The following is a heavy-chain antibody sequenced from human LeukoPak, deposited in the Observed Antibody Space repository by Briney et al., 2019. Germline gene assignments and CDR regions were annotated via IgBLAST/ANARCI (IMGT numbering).Heavy chain of an antibody. CDR3: ARDYIGSYTDY. V-gene: IGHV4-59*01. CDR2: IYYSGST. CDR1: GGSISSYY. D-gene: IGHD1-26*01. J-gene: IGHJ4*02. Sequence: SETLSLTCTVSGGSISSYYWSWIRQPPGKGVEWIGSIYYSGSTNYNPSLKSRVTISVDTSKNQFSLKLSSVTAADTALYYCARDYIGSYTDYWGQGTLVTVSS.